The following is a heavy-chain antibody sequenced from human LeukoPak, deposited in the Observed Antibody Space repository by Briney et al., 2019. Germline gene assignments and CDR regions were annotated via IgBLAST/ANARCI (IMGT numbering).Heavy chain of an antibody. V-gene: IGHV1-18*01. J-gene: IGHJ4*02. CDR3: ARDFMITFGGVIVDKFSDY. CDR2: ISAYNGNT. D-gene: IGHD3-16*02. CDR1: GYTFTSYG. Sequence: ASVKVSCKASGYTFTSYGISWVRQAPGQGLEWMGWISAYNGNTNYAQKLQGRVTMTTDTSTSTAYMELRSLRSDDTAVYYCARDFMITFGGVIVDKFSDYWGQGTLVTVSS.